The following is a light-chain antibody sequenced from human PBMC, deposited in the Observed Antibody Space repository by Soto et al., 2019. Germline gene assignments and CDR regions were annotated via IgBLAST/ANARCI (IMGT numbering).Light chain of an antibody. CDR3: QQYNGWPLT. J-gene: IGKJ4*01. CDR1: QSAGSY. Sequence: EIVMTQSPVTLSVSPGERATLSCRASQSAGSYLAWYQQKPGQAPRLVIYGASTRATGIPARFSGSGSGTEFTLTISSLQSEDFAVYYCQQYNGWPLTFGGGTKVETK. CDR2: GAS. V-gene: IGKV3-15*01.